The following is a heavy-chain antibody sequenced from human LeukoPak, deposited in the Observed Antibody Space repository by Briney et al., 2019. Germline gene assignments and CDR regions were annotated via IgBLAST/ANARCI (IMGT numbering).Heavy chain of an antibody. D-gene: IGHD6-19*01. CDR2: IIPIFGTA. CDR1: GYTFTSYA. V-gene: IGHV1-69*13. CDR3: ARDRQWLTDNWFDP. J-gene: IGHJ5*02. Sequence: SVKVSCKASGYTFTSYAMNWVRQAPGQGLEWMGGIIPIFGTANYAQKFQGRVTITADESTSTAYMELSSLRSEDTAVYYCARDRQWLTDNWFDPWGQGTLVTVSS.